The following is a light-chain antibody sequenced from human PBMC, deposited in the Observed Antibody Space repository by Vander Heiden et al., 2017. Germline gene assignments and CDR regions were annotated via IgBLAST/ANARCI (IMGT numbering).Light chain of an antibody. V-gene: IGKV3D-15*01. J-gene: IGKJ4*02. CDR1: QSISSN. CDR2: GAS. Sequence: ERVMTQSPATLSVSPGDRATLSCRASQSISSNLAWYQQKPGQAPRLLIYGASTRATGIPARFSGSGSETDFTLTISSLQSEDFAVYYCQQYNNWPLTFGGGTKVEIK. CDR3: QQYNNWPLT.